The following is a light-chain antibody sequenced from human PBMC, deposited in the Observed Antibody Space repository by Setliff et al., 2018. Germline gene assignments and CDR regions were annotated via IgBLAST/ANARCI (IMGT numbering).Light chain of an antibody. CDR3: SSYASSSIPYV. Sequence: LTQPASVSGSPGQSITISCTGTSSDIGGYNYVSWYQQHSGKAPKLMIYEVSNRPSGVSNRFSGSKSGNTASLTISGLQAEDEADYYCSSYASSSIPYVFGSGTKV. CDR2: EVS. V-gene: IGLV2-14*01. J-gene: IGLJ1*01. CDR1: SSDIGGYNY.